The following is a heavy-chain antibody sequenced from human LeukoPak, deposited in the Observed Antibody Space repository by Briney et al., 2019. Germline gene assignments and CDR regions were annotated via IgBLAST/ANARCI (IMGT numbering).Heavy chain of an antibody. J-gene: IGHJ4*02. Sequence: ASVKISFKASGYTFTNYTINWVRQAPGQGLEYMGWINTNTGNPTYAQGFTGRFVFSLDTSVTTTYLQINSLKAADTAVYYCTRGNDTTGYFTYWGQGTLVTVSS. D-gene: IGHD3-9*01. CDR3: TRGNDTTGYFTY. V-gene: IGHV7-4-1*02. CDR1: GYTFTNYT. CDR2: INTNTGNP.